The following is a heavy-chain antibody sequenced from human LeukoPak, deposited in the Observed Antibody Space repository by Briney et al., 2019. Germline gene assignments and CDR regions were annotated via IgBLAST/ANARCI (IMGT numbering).Heavy chain of an antibody. Sequence: GXSVKXXCKASGYTFTSYYIHWVRQAPGQGLEWMGIINPSGGSTTYAQKLQGRVTMTRDMSTRTLYMELSSLRSEDTAFYYCAXXGXXSPRGWXDPWGQGTXVTVSS. CDR3: AXXGXXSPRGWXDP. CDR2: INPSGGST. CDR1: GYTFTSYY. D-gene: IGHD1-26*01. V-gene: IGHV1-46*01. J-gene: IGHJ5*02.